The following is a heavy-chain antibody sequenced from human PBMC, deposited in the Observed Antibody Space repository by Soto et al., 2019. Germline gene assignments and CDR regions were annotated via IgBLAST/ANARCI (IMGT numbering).Heavy chain of an antibody. Sequence: VKVSCKASGGTFSSYAISWVRQAPGQGLEWMGGIIPIFGTANYAQKFQGRVTITADKSTSTAYMELSSLRSEDTAVYYCARDRRYCSSTSCYNWFDPWGQGTLVTVSS. V-gene: IGHV1-69*06. CDR1: GGTFSSYA. D-gene: IGHD2-2*01. CDR2: IIPIFGTA. J-gene: IGHJ5*02. CDR3: ARDRRYCSSTSCYNWFDP.